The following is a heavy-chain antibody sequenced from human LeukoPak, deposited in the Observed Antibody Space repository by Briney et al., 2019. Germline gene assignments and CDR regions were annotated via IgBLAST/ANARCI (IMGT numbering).Heavy chain of an antibody. CDR2: ITGSGDNT. D-gene: IGHD3-10*01. CDR3: AKDRHGSGSCPTWYYFDY. V-gene: IGHV3-23*01. Sequence: GGSLRLSCAASGFTFSNYAMTWVRQAPGKGLEWVSAITGSGDNTYLADSVKGRFTISRDNSKNTLYLQMNSLRAEDTAVYYCAKDRHGSGSCPTWYYFDYWGQGTLVTVSS. CDR1: GFTFSNYA. J-gene: IGHJ4*02.